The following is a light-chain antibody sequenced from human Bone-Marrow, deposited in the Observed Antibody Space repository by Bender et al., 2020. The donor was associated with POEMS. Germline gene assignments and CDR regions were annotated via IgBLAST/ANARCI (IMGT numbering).Light chain of an antibody. Sequence: QSALTQPRSVSGSPGQSVTFSCTGTSSDVGAYNYVSWYQQHPGKAPKLIIFDVTKRPSGVPDRFSGSRSGDTASLTISGLQIEDEADYYCCSFAGRYSWVCGGGTTVTVL. CDR2: DVT. V-gene: IGLV2-11*01. CDR3: CSFAGRYSWV. CDR1: SSDVGAYNY. J-gene: IGLJ3*02.